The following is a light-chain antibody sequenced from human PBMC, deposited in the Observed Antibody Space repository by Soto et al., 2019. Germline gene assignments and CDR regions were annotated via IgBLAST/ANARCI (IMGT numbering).Light chain of an antibody. CDR3: QQYDNWPWT. J-gene: IGKJ1*01. CDR1: QTVSGN. CDR2: GES. Sequence: ERVITQSPANPSVSPGQRATVSGMAIQTVSGNLAWYQQRPGQAHRLLIYGESSRATGIPDRFSGSGSGTDFTLTIRSLKSDEFAVYYCQQYDNWPWTVGQGSKVDTK. V-gene: IGKV3D-15*01.